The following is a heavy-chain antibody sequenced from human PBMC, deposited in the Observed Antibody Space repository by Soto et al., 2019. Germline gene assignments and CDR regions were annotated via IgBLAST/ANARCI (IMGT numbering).Heavy chain of an antibody. J-gene: IGHJ4*02. CDR2: IYHSGST. CDR1: GGSISSSNW. CDR3: ARDRDCSGGSCYSAFDY. Sequence: QVQLQESGPGLVKPSGTLSLTCAVSGGSISSSNWWSWVRQPPGKGLEWIGAIYHSGSTNYNPSLKSRVTIAVDQAKNEISLRLSSVTAADTAVYYCARDRDCSGGSCYSAFDYGGQGTLVAVSS. D-gene: IGHD2-15*01. V-gene: IGHV4-4*02.